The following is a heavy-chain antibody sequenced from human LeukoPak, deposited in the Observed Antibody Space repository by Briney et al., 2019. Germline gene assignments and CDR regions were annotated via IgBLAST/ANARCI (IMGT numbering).Heavy chain of an antibody. CDR3: AIGLRLAVAGIFDY. Sequence: GASVKVSCKASGYTFTSYYMHWVRQAPGQGLEWMGRTNPNSGGTNYAQKFQGRVTMTRDTSISTAYMELSRLRSDDTAVYYCAIGLRLAVAGIFDYWGQGTLVTVSS. J-gene: IGHJ4*02. CDR2: TNPNSGGT. CDR1: GYTFTSYY. D-gene: IGHD6-19*01. V-gene: IGHV1-2*06.